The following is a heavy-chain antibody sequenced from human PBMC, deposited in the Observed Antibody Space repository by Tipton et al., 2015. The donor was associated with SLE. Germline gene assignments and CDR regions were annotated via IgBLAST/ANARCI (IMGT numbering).Heavy chain of an antibody. J-gene: IGHJ6*03. CDR3: ARAGRGSESRYSYMDV. V-gene: IGHV3-48*03. CDR1: GFSFSSYA. D-gene: IGHD2-15*01. CDR2: ITSGGATT. Sequence: SLRLSCAASGFSFSSYAMSWVRQAPGKGLEWISYITSGGATTYYADSVKGRFTISRDDAKNSLYLQMNSLRAEDTAVYYCARAGRGSESRYSYMDVWGIGTAVTVSS.